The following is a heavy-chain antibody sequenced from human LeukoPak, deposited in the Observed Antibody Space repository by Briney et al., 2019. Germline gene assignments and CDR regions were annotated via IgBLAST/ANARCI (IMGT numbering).Heavy chain of an antibody. CDR1: GYTFTGYY. D-gene: IGHD6-6*01. J-gene: IGHJ4*02. CDR3: ARDSANIAARPVANFDY. V-gene: IGHV1-2*02. CDR2: INPNSGGT. Sequence: GASVKVSCKASGYTFTGYYMHWVRQAPGQGLEWMGWINPNSGGTNYAQKFQGRVTMTRDTSISTAYMELSRLRSDDTAVYYCARDSANIAARPVANFDYWGQGTLVTVSS.